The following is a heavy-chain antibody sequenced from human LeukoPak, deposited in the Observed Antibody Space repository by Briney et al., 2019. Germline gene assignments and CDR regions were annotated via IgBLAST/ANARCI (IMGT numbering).Heavy chain of an antibody. J-gene: IGHJ4*02. Sequence: GESLRLSCAASGFTFSSYAMSWVRQAPGKGLEWVSAISGSGGSTYYADSVKGRFTISRDNSKNTLYLQMNSLRAEDTAVYYCAKDRPIVVVPAVYFDYWGQGTLVTVSS. V-gene: IGHV3-23*01. CDR3: AKDRPIVVVPAVYFDY. D-gene: IGHD2-2*01. CDR1: GFTFSSYA. CDR2: ISGSGGST.